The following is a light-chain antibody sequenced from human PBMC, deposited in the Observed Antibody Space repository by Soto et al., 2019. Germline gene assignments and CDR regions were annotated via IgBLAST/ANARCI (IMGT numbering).Light chain of an antibody. CDR2: GAS. J-gene: IGKJ4*01. CDR3: QQSYTSPVT. Sequence: DIPMTQSPSTVSASVGDRVTITCRASQSISSWLAWYQQKPGKAPNLLIYGASNLQSGVPSRFSGGGSGTDFTLTISSLQPEDFGTYYCQQSYTSPVTFGGGTKVDIK. CDR1: QSISSW. V-gene: IGKV1-5*01.